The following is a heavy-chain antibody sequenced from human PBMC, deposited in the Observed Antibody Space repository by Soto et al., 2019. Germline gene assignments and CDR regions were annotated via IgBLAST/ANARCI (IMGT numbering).Heavy chain of an antibody. CDR3: ARDGSTNRRSGWSDFDY. D-gene: IGHD6-19*01. V-gene: IGHV1-69*12. Sequence: QVQLVQSGAEVKKPGSSVKVSCKASGGTFSSYAISWVRQAPGQGLEWMGGIIPIFGTANYAQKFQGRVTITADEATSTAYMELSSLRSEDTAVYYCARDGSTNRRSGWSDFDYWGQGTLVTVSS. J-gene: IGHJ4*02. CDR2: IIPIFGTA. CDR1: GGTFSSYA.